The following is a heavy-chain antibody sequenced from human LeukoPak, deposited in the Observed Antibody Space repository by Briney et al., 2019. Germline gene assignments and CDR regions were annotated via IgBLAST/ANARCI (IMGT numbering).Heavy chain of an antibody. Sequence: GGSLRLSCAASGFTVSSNYMSWVRQAPGKGLEWVSVIYSGGSTYYADSVKGRFTISRDNSKNTLYLQMNSLRAEDTAVYYCAIFITIFGVVRDVWGKGTTVTVSS. CDR1: GFTVSSNY. CDR2: IYSGGST. J-gene: IGHJ6*04. V-gene: IGHV3-53*01. D-gene: IGHD3-3*01. CDR3: AIFITIFGVVRDV.